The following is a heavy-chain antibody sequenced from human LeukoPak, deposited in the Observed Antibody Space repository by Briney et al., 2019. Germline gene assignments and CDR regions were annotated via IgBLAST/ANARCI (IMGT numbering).Heavy chain of an antibody. CDR3: ARDGVSVTTEAFDY. V-gene: IGHV3-21*01. Sequence: GGSLRLSCAASGFTFSSYSMNWVRQAPGKGLEWVSSISSSSSYIYYADSVKGRFTISRDNAKNSLYLQMNSLRAEDTAVYYCARDGVSVTTEAFDYWGQGTLVTVSS. J-gene: IGHJ4*02. D-gene: IGHD4-17*01. CDR2: ISSSSSYI. CDR1: GFTFSSYS.